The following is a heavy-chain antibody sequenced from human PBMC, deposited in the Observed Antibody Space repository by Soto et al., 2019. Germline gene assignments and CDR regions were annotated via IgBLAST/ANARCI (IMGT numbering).Heavy chain of an antibody. V-gene: IGHV4-61*01. Sequence: SETLFLPCTVSGGSVSSGSFYLGWVRPPPGQGLEWIAYIYYSGSTNYTPSLKSRVTISVDTSKNQFSLKLSSVTAADTAVYYCARGGLELYYYGMDVWGQGTMVTVSS. J-gene: IGHJ6*02. CDR1: GGSVSSGSFY. D-gene: IGHD1-7*01. CDR2: IYYSGST. CDR3: ARGGLELYYYGMDV.